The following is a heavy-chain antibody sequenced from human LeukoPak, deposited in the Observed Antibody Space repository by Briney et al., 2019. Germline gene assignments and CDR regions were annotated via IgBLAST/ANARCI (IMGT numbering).Heavy chain of an antibody. V-gene: IGHV4-59*08. Sequence: SETLSLTCTVSGGSISSYYWSWIRQPPGKGLEWIGYIYYSGSTYYNPSLKSRVTISVDTSKNQFSLKLSSVTAADTAVYYCARGHMIVPPDYWGQGTLVTVSS. CDR2: IYYSGST. J-gene: IGHJ4*02. CDR3: ARGHMIVPPDY. D-gene: IGHD3-22*01. CDR1: GGSISSYY.